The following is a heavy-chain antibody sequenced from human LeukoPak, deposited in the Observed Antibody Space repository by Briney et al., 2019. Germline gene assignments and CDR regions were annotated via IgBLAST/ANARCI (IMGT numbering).Heavy chain of an antibody. Sequence: GGSLRLSCAASGFTFSIYTMNWVRQAPGKGLEWVGRIKSKTDGGTTDYAAPVKGRFTISRDDSKNTLYLQMNSLKTEDTAVYYCASDFQKGIIGVDYWGQGTLVTVSS. CDR3: ASDFQKGIIGVDY. J-gene: IGHJ4*02. CDR1: GFTFSIYT. CDR2: IKSKTDGGTT. D-gene: IGHD3-16*01. V-gene: IGHV3-15*01.